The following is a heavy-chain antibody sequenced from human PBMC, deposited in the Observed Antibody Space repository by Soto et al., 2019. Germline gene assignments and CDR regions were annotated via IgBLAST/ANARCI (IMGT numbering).Heavy chain of an antibody. CDR3: AKDRDYDRNYYYYGMDV. V-gene: IGHV3-30*18. CDR2: ISYDGSNK. J-gene: IGHJ6*02. CDR1: GFTFSSYG. D-gene: IGHD4-17*01. Sequence: ESGGGVVQPGRSLRLSCAASGFTFSSYGMHWVRQAPGKGLEWVAVISYDGSNKYYADSVKGRFTISRDNSKNTLYLQMNSLRAEDTAVYYCAKDRDYDRNYYYYGMDVWGQGTTVTVSS.